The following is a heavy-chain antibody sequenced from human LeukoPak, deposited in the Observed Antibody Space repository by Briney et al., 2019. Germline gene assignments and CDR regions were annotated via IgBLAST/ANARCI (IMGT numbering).Heavy chain of an antibody. CDR1: GFPISSGYY. J-gene: IGHJ2*01. CDR2: IYHSGST. CDR3: ARDLWGYWYFDL. D-gene: IGHD1-26*01. Sequence: PSETLSLTCAVSGFPISSGYYWGWIRQPPGKGLEWIGNIYHSGSTYCNPSLKSRVTIAVDTSKNQFSLKLSSVTAADTAVYYCARDLWGYWYFDLWGRGTLVTVSS. V-gene: IGHV4-38-2*02.